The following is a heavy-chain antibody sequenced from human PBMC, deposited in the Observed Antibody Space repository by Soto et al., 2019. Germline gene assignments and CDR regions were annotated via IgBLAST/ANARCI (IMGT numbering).Heavy chain of an antibody. CDR1: NFTFNNTY. V-gene: IGHV3-15*07. CDR3: STDYYDSSDYYYACDS. Sequence: EVKLVESGGGMVKPGGSLRLSCAASNFTFNNTYMNWVRQAPGRGLEWVGRIKSKIDGGTRDYAAPVKGRFTISRDDSKGTLYLQMNSLKIEDTAVYYCSTDYYDSSDYYYACDSWGHGTLVTVSS. CDR2: IKSKIDGGTR. J-gene: IGHJ5*01. D-gene: IGHD3-22*01.